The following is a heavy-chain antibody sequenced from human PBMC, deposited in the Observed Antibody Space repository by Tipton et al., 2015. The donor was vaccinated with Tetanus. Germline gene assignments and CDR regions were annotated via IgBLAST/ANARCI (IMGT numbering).Heavy chain of an antibody. V-gene: IGHV3-7*01. D-gene: IGHD3-3*01. CDR2: IKEDGSEM. CDR1: GFTFRSYW. CDR3: ARLSGYCSTACYSREDY. Sequence: SLRLSCVASGFTFRSYWMSWVRQAPGKGLEWVANIKEDGSEMYYADSVKGRFTISRDNARNSLSVHMNSLTAEDTAVYYCARLSGYCSTACYSREDYWGQGTLVTVSS. J-gene: IGHJ4*02.